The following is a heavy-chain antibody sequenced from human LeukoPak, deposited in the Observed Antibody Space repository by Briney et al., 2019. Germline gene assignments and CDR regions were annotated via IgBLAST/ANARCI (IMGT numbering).Heavy chain of an antibody. CDR1: GGSISSYY. CDR3: ARAAPLYCSSTSCYCSGGSCYRNYFDY. Sequence: ASETLSLTCTVSGGSISSYYWSWIRQPPGKGLEWIGYIYDSGTTNYNPSLKSRVTISVDMSKNQFSLKLSSVTAADTAVYYCARAAPLYCSSTSCYCSGGSCYRNYFDYWGQGTLVTVSS. V-gene: IGHV4-59*01. CDR2: IYDSGTT. J-gene: IGHJ4*02. D-gene: IGHD2-2*01.